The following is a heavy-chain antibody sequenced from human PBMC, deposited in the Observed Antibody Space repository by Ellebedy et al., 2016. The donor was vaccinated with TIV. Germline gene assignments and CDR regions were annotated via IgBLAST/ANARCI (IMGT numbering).Heavy chain of an antibody. CDR2: ISSSSSTI. CDR1: GFTFSSYS. J-gene: IGHJ4*02. V-gene: IGHV3-48*04. Sequence: PGGSLRLSCAASGFTFSSYSMNWVRQAPGKGLEWVSYISSSSSTIYYADSVKGRFTISRDNAKNVLYLQLNSLRSEDTALYYCAKESWGLGFDHWGQGTLVTVSS. CDR3: AKESWGLGFDH. D-gene: IGHD7-27*01.